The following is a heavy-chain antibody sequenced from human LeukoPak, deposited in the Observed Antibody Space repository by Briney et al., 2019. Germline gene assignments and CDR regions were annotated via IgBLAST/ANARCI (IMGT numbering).Heavy chain of an antibody. D-gene: IGHD3-22*01. CDR2: ISTDGGST. V-gene: IGHV3-74*01. J-gene: IGHJ4*02. CDR1: GFTFDDYG. CDR3: ARGLGYYYDTSAFLDY. Sequence: GGSLRLSCAASGFTFDDYGMSWVRQAPGRGLVWVSRISTDGGSTNYADSVKGRFTISRDNAKNTVYLQMNSLRAEDTAVYYCARGLGYYYDTSAFLDYWGQGSLVTVSS.